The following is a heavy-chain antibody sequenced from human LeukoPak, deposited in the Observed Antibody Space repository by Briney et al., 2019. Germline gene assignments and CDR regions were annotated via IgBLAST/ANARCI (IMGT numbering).Heavy chain of an antibody. Sequence: SETLSLTCSVSGYSISSGYYWGWIRQPPGKGLEWVANVYRDGNTYHSPSLEGRVTISVDTSKNLFSLKLSSLSAADTAVYYCVRLAALRGFYYYMDVWGKGTAVTVSS. D-gene: IGHD6-25*01. CDR3: VRLAALRGFYYYMDV. CDR1: GYSISSGYY. V-gene: IGHV4-38-2*01. CDR2: VYRDGNT. J-gene: IGHJ6*03.